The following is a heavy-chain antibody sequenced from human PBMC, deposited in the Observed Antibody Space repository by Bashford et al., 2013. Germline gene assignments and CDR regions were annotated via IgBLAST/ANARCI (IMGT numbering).Heavy chain of an antibody. J-gene: IGHJ4*02. CDR3: ARDPRYCSGGSCYWGYFDY. D-gene: IGHD2-15*01. Sequence: GSLRLSCAASGFTFSSYAMHWVRQAPGKGLEWVAVISYDGSNKYYADSVKGRFTISRDNSKNTLYLQMNSLRAEDTAVYYCARDPRYCSGGSCYWGYFDYWGQGTLVTVSS. CDR1: GFTFSSYA. CDR2: ISYDGSNK. V-gene: IGHV3-30-3*01.